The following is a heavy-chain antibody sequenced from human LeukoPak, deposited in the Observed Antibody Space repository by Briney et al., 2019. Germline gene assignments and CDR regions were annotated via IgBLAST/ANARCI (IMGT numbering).Heavy chain of an antibody. J-gene: IGHJ4*02. CDR1: GFTFSSYA. CDR2: ISYDGSNK. V-gene: IGHV3-30-3*01. Sequence: PGRSLRLSCAASGFTFSSYAMHWVRQAPGKGLEWVAVISYDGSNKYYADSVKGRFTISRDNSKNTLYLQMNSLRAEDTAVYYCARDQDYDSSGYYYWGQGTLVTVSP. CDR3: ARDQDYDSSGYYY. D-gene: IGHD3-22*01.